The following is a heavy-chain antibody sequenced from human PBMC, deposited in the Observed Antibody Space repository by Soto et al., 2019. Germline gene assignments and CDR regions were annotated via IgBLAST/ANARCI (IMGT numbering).Heavy chain of an antibody. Sequence: SETLSLTCTVSGGSISSGDYYWSWIRQPPGKGLEWIGYISSSGSTYYKASLESRVTISVDTSKNQLSLKLRSVTAADTAVYYCARAGYGMDVWGQGTTVTVSS. J-gene: IGHJ6*02. CDR1: GGSISSGDYY. CDR2: ISSSGST. CDR3: ARAGYGMDV. V-gene: IGHV4-30-4*01.